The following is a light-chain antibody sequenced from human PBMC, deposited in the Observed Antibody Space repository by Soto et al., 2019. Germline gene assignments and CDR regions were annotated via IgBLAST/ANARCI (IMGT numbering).Light chain of an antibody. CDR1: QSVSSSY. J-gene: IGKJ1*01. Sequence: EVVLPQSPGTLSLSPGERTTLSCRASQSVSSSYLAWYQQKPGQAPRLLIYAASSRATGIPDRFSGSGSGTDFTLTISRLEPEDFAVYYCQQYGSSRWTFGQGTKV. V-gene: IGKV3-20*01. CDR3: QQYGSSRWT. CDR2: AAS.